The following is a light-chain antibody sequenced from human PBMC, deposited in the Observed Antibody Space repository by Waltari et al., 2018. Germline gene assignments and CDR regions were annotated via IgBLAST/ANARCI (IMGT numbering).Light chain of an antibody. CDR2: KVS. CDR1: QSLGHGDGDTY. J-gene: IGKJ1*01. Sequence: VVMTQYPLSLPVPLGQPASISCRSSQSLGHGDGDTYLGWFQQRPGQSPRRLIYKVSNRDAGVPDRFSGSGSGTEFTLKISRVEADDIAIYYCMQGTQWPRSFGQGTKVEIE. CDR3: MQGTQWPRS. V-gene: IGKV2-30*02.